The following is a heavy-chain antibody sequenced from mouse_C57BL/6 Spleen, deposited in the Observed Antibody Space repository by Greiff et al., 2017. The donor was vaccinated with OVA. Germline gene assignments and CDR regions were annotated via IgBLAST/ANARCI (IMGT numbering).Heavy chain of an antibody. Sequence: EVKVVESEGGLVQPGSSMKLSCTASGFTFSDYYMAWVRQVPEKGLEWVANINYDGSSTYYLDSLKSRFIISRDNAKNILYLQMSSLKSEDTATYYCARQDYYSNYVDYWGKGTTLTVSS. CDR2: INYDGSST. CDR3: ARQDYYSNYVDY. CDR1: GFTFSDYY. J-gene: IGHJ2*01. V-gene: IGHV5-16*01. D-gene: IGHD2-5*01.